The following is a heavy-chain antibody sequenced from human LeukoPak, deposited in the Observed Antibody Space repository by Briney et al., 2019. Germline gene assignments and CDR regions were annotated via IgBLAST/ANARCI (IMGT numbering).Heavy chain of an antibody. CDR3: ARAEDGVPPVYYFDS. J-gene: IGHJ4*02. CDR2: TYYKSKWHH. D-gene: IGHD4-17*01. V-gene: IGHV6-1*01. Sequence: SQTLSLTCSVSGDTVSTYSFSWNWIRKSPSKGLEWLGRTYYKSKWHHDYAESVSARIVVNADTSRNQFSLQLRSVTPADTAVYYCARAEDGVPPVYYFDSWGQGILVTIPS. CDR1: GDTVSTYSFS.